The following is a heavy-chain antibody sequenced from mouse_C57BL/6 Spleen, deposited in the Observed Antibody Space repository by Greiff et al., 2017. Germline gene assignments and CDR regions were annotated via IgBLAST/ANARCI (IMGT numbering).Heavy chain of an antibody. D-gene: IGHD2-5*01. J-gene: IGHJ3*01. CDR2: ISTGGGST. Sequence: EVKLVESGGGLVQPGGSLKLSCAASGFTFSDYYMYWVRQTPEKRLEWVAYISTGGGSTYYPDTVKGRFTISRDNDKNTLYLQMSRLKSEDTAMYYCARQGGTHYSNYAWFAYWGQGTLVTVSA. V-gene: IGHV5-12*01. CDR1: GFTFSDYY. CDR3: ARQGGTHYSNYAWFAY.